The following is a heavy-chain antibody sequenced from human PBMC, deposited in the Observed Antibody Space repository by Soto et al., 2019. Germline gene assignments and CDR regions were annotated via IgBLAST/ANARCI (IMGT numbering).Heavy chain of an antibody. J-gene: IGHJ6*02. CDR2: IYYSGST. V-gene: IGHV4-31*03. Sequence: MSLTCTVSGGSISSGGYYWSLIRHHPGKGLEWIGYIYYSGSTYYNPSLKSRVTISVDTSKNQFSLKLSSVTAADTAVYYCARACSLYYYYGMDVWGQGTTVTVSS. CDR3: ARACSLYYYYGMDV. D-gene: IGHD6-19*01. CDR1: GGSISSGGYY.